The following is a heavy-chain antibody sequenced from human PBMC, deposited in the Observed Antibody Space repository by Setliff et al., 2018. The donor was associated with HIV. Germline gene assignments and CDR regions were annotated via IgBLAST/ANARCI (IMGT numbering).Heavy chain of an antibody. D-gene: IGHD3-22*01. J-gene: IGHJ6*03. V-gene: IGHV1-2*02. CDR2: ITIYNGKT. CDR1: GYAFTGYY. Sequence: GASVKVSCKASGYAFTGYYMHWVRQSPRQGLEWLGWITIYNGKTNYAQKFQERVTITRDMSTSTSYMELTNLRSEDTAVYYCAARPGVDSSGYYDYYYMDVWAKGTTVTVSS. CDR3: AARPGVDSSGYYDYYYMDV.